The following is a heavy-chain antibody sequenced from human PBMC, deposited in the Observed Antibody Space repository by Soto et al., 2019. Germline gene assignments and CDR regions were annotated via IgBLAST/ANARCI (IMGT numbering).Heavy chain of an antibody. D-gene: IGHD5-12*01. CDR3: AREGGYNKPFDY. CDR1: GGSFSTYA. Sequence: GASVKVSCKASGGSFSTYAISWVRQAPGQGLEWMGGIFPIFGTANYAQKFQGRVTITADESTSTAYMELSSLRSEDTAVYYCAREGGYNKPFDYWGQGTLVTVSS. CDR2: IFPIFGTA. J-gene: IGHJ4*02. V-gene: IGHV1-69*13.